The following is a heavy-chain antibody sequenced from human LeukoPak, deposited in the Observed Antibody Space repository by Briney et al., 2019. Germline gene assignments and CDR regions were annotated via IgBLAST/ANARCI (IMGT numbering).Heavy chain of an antibody. CDR1: GDSISSYY. CDR3: ARIAGAPNWFDP. D-gene: IGHD1-26*01. Sequence: SETLSLTCTVSGDSISSYYWSWIRQPPGKGLEWIGYIYYSGSTNYNPSLKSRVTISVDTSKNQFSLKLSSVTAADTAVYYCARIAGAPNWFDPWGQGTLVTVSS. CDR2: IYYSGST. V-gene: IGHV4-59*01. J-gene: IGHJ5*02.